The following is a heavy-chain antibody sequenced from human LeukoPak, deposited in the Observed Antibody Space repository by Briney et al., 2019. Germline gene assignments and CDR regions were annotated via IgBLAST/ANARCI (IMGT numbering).Heavy chain of an antibody. CDR1: GFTFSNYA. D-gene: IGHD1-7*01. Sequence: GGSLRLSCAASGFTFSNYAMSWVRQAPGKGLEWVSAISNSGGSTYYANSVKGRFTISRDNSKNTLYLQMNSLRADDTAIYYCAPNWNYAVDRGQGTLVSVSS. CDR3: APNWNYAVD. CDR2: ISNSGGST. J-gene: IGHJ4*02. V-gene: IGHV3-23*01.